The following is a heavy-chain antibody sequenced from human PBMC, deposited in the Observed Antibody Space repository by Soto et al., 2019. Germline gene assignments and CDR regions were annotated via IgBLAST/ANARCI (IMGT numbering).Heavy chain of an antibody. J-gene: IGHJ6*02. CDR1: GYTFTRYD. Sequence: GCSVKVSCKASGYTFTRYDINWVRQATGQGVEWMGWMNPNSGNTGYAQKFKGRVTMTRNTYISKAYMELSSLRSEDTAVYYCARGERLQLWLLGYYYGMDVWGQGTTVTVSS. CDR3: ARGERLQLWLLGYYYGMDV. CDR2: MNPNSGNT. V-gene: IGHV1-8*01. D-gene: IGHD5-18*01.